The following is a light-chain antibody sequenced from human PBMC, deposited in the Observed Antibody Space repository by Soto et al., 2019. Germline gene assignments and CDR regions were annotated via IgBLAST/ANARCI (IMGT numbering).Light chain of an antibody. V-gene: IGKV3-15*01. CDR2: GAS. J-gene: IGKJ2*01. CDR1: QSVSSN. CDR3: QQYYNWPPYT. Sequence: EIVFTQCPCTLSVSPGVRATLSCRAIQSVSSNLAWYQQKPGQTPRLLIYGASTRATGVPPRFSGSRSGTEFTLTISSLQSEDFAVYYCQQYYNWPPYTFGQGTKVDIK.